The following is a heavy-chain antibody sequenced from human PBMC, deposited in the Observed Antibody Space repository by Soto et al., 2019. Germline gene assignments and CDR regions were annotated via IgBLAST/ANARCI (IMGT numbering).Heavy chain of an antibody. CDR1: GFTFSSYA. J-gene: IGHJ4*02. D-gene: IGHD6-13*01. CDR3: AKEMQYSSSWYPPIAVAANAGDFDY. Sequence: GGSLRLSCAASGFTFSSYAMSWVRQAPGKGLEWVSAISGSGGSTYYADSVKGRFTISRDNSKNTLYRQMNSLRAEDTAVYYCAKEMQYSSSWYPPIAVAANAGDFDYWGQGTLVTVSS. CDR2: ISGSGGST. V-gene: IGHV3-23*01.